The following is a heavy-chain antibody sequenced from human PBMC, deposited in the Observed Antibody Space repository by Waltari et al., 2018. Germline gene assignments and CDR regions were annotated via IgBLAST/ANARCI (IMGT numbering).Heavy chain of an antibody. CDR2: SHRSWKT. J-gene: IGHJ4*02. V-gene: IGHV4-4*02. D-gene: IGHD2-15*01. CDR1: NG. Sequence: NGWGWVHHSPETGLGWIGQSHRSWKTNDNPSLESRVTISIDTANKKFSLRVTSTTAADTAVYYCARDRGRGLYLDSWGQGTLVTVSP. CDR3: ARDRGRGLYLDS.